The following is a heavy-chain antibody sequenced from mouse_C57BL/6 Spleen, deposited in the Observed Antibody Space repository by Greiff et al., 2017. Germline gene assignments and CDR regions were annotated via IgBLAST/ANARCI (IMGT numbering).Heavy chain of an antibody. J-gene: IGHJ4*01. D-gene: IGHD2-4*01. V-gene: IGHV2-2*01. CDR1: GFSLTSYG. CDR3: AGIYYDYAYAMDY. Sequence: VQLKESGPGLVQPSQSLSITCTVSGFSLTSYGVHWVRQSPGKGLEWLGVIWSGGSTDYNAAFISRLSISKDNSKSQVFFKMNSLQADDTAIYYCAGIYYDYAYAMDYWGQGTSVTVSS. CDR2: IWSGGST.